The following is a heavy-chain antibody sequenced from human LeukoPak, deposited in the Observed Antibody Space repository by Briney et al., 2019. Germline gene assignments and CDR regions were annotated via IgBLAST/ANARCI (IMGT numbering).Heavy chain of an antibody. CDR1: GFTFSTYS. V-gene: IGHV3-48*04. CDR2: ISNTGSPI. CDR3: TRTVYSTTWERWFDP. Sequence: GGSLILSCAASGFTFSTYSMNWVRQAPGKGLEWVSYISNTGSPIYYADSVKGRFSISRDNARNSLYLQMNSLRGEDTAVYYCTRTVYSTTWERWFDPWGQGTLVTVSS. D-gene: IGHD6-13*01. J-gene: IGHJ5*02.